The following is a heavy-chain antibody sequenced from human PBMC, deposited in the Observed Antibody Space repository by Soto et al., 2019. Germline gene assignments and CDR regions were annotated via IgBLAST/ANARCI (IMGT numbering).Heavy chain of an antibody. D-gene: IGHD2-15*01. V-gene: IGHV4-59*08. CDR3: ARQGYCSGGSCYMIEY. CDR2: IYYSGST. J-gene: IGHJ4*02. Sequence: SETLSLTCTVSGGSISSYYWSWIRQPPGKGLEWIGYIYYSGSTNYNPSLKSRVTISVDTSKNQFSLKLSSVTAADTAVYYCARQGYCSGGSCYMIEYWGQGTLVTVAS. CDR1: GGSISSYY.